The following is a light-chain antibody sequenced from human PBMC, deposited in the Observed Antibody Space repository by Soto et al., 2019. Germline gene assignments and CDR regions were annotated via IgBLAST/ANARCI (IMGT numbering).Light chain of an antibody. CDR1: HTLRRT. V-gene: IGKV3-15*01. CDR3: QQYNNWPPGT. CDR2: GAS. Sequence: EIVMTQSPATLSVSPGERATLSCRASHTLRRTYIAWYQQKPGQAPRVLIYGASTRATGIPARFSGSGSGTEFTLTISSLQSEDFAVYYCQQYNNWPPGTFGQGTKVDIK. J-gene: IGKJ1*01.